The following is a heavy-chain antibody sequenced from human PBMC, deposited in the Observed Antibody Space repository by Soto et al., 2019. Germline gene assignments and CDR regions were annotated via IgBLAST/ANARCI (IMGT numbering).Heavy chain of an antibody. D-gene: IGHD2-2*01. CDR2: IKSKTDGGTT. CDR1: GFTFSNAW. V-gene: IGHV3-15*07. CDR3: TTAVVVVPAAPNYYYYYGMDV. Sequence: GGSLRLSCAASGFTFSNAWMNWVRQAPGKGLEWVGRIKSKTDGGTTDYAAPVKGRFTISRDDSKNTLYLQMSSLKTEDTAVYYCTTAVVVVPAAPNYYYYYGMDVWGQGTTVTVSS. J-gene: IGHJ6*02.